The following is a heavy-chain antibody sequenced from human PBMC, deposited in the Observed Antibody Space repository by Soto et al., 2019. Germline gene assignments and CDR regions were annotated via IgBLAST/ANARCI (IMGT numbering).Heavy chain of an antibody. CDR1: GGSFRSYA. CDR3: ARAYDVRSGNYYGMDV. D-gene: IGHD3-3*01. V-gene: IGHV1-69*01. Sequence: QVQLVQSGAEVKKPGSSLRVSCKASGGSFRSYAFSWVRQAPGQGLEWMGGVIPMFGTPKNAQKFQTRVTIAADEFTRTGYMDLSSLTSEDTAIYYCARAYDVRSGNYYGMDVWGQGTTVTVSS. J-gene: IGHJ6*02. CDR2: VIPMFGTP.